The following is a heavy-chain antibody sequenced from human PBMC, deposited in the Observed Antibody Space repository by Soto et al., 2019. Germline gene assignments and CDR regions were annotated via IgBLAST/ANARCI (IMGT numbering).Heavy chain of an antibody. Sequence: QVQLVQSGAEVKKPGASVKVSCKASGYTFTSYDINWVRQATGQGLEWMGWMNPNSGNTGSAQKFQGRVTMTRNTSISTAYMELNSLRPEDTAVYYCARKRRDSSSWYNWFDPWGQGTLVTVSS. CDR1: GYTFTSYD. V-gene: IGHV1-8*01. CDR3: ARKRRDSSSWYNWFDP. D-gene: IGHD6-13*01. CDR2: MNPNSGNT. J-gene: IGHJ5*02.